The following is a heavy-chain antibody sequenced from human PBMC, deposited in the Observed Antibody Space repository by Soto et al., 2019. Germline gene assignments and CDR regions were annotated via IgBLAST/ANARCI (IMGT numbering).Heavy chain of an antibody. J-gene: IGHJ6*03. V-gene: IGHV3-33*01. CDR2: IWYDGSNK. CDR3: ARPYYYGSGSYYNYYYYYMDV. CDR1: GFTFSSYG. Sequence: GGSLRLSCAASGFTFSSYGMHWVRQAPGKGLEWVAVIWYDGSNKYYADSVKGRFTISRDNSKNTLYLQMNSLRAEDTAVYYCARPYYYGSGSYYNYYYYYMDVWGKGTTVTVSS. D-gene: IGHD3-10*01.